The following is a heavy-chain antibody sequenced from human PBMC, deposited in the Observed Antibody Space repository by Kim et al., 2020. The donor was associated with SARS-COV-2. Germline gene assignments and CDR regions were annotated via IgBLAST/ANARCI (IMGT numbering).Heavy chain of an antibody. V-gene: IGHV4-61*01. CDR3: DGGPSHDCGGNLVI. CDR1: GGSVSSGSYY. J-gene: IGHJ3*02. CDR2: KFYSGST. D-gene: IGHD2-21*02. Sequence: SETLSLTCTVSGGSVSSGSYYWSWIRQPPGKGLEWIGYKFYSGSTNYNPALKSRVTISVDTSKKQFSLKQSSVTAEDTAEYYGDGGPSHDCGGNLVIWG.